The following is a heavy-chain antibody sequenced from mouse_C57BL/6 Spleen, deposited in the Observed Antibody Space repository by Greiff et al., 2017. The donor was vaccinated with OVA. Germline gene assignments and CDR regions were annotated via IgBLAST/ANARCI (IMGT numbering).Heavy chain of an antibody. D-gene: IGHD1-1*01. Sequence: EVMLVESGGGLVKPGGSLKLSCAASGFTFSDYGMHWVRQAPEKGLEWVAYISSGSSTIYYADTVKGRFTISRDNAKNTLFLQMTSLRSEDTAMYYCATLSWDWYFDVWGTGTTVTVSS. CDR2: ISSGSSTI. CDR3: ATLSWDWYFDV. J-gene: IGHJ1*03. V-gene: IGHV5-17*01. CDR1: GFTFSDYG.